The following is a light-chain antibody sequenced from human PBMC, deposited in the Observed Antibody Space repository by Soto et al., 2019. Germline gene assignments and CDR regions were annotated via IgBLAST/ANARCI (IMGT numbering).Light chain of an antibody. V-gene: IGKV3-20*01. CDR2: GAS. CDR3: QQYDSSPRT. J-gene: IGKJ1*01. Sequence: EIVLTQSPGTLSLSPGERATLSCRASQSFTSRSLAWYQQKPGLAPRLLISGASNRAAGIPDRFSGSGSGTDFTLPISRLEPEDFAVYYCQQYDSSPRTFGQGNKVEIK. CDR1: QSFTSRS.